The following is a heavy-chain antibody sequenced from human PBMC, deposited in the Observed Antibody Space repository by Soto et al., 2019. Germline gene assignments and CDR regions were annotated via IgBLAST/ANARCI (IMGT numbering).Heavy chain of an antibody. CDR1: GYTFTSYD. Sequence: ASVKVSCKASGYTFTSYDINWVRQATGQGLEWMGWMNPNSGKTGYAQKFRGRVTMTRNTSISTAYMELSSLRSEDTAVYFCARGNRAVAGFPCYYYGMDVWGQGTTVTVSS. V-gene: IGHV1-8*01. D-gene: IGHD6-19*01. CDR3: ARGNRAVAGFPCYYYGMDV. CDR2: MNPNSGKT. J-gene: IGHJ6*02.